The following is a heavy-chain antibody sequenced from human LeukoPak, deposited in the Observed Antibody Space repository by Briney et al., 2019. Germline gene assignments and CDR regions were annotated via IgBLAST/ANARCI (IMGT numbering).Heavy chain of an antibody. CDR1: GFSFSSYG. J-gene: IGHJ3*01. Sequence: PGGSLRLSCEASGFSFSSYGMHWVRQAPGKGLEWVGRTKDRGNNYNTEYAASVTGRFTISRDDSKNSLSLQMNSLKIEDTAIYYCARVRGGLWYAFDLWGRGTMVTVSS. D-gene: IGHD2-21*01. CDR3: ARVRGGLWYAFDL. V-gene: IGHV3-72*01. CDR2: TKDRGNNYNT.